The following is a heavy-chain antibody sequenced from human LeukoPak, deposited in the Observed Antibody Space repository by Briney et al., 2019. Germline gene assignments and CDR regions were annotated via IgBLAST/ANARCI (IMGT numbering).Heavy chain of an antibody. D-gene: IGHD3-22*01. CDR1: GNYW. J-gene: IGHJ4*02. V-gene: IGHV3-74*01. CDR2: INSDGSWT. CDR3: ARGSTYYEGSGQVPFDY. Sequence: GGSLRLSCAASGNYWMHWVRQVPGKGLVWVSHINSDGSWTSYADSVKGRFTISKDNAKNSLYLQMNSLRAEDTAVYYCARGSTYYEGSGQVPFDYWGQGTLVTVSS.